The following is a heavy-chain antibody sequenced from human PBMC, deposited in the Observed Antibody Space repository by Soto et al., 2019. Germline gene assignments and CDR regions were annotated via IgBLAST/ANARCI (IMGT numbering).Heavy chain of an antibody. J-gene: IGHJ4*02. Sequence: GGSLRLSCAVSEIIFSGYGMHWVRQAPGKGLEWVAVIRFDGSNIHYADSVKGRFTISRDNSKNTLYLQMNSLKTEDTAVYYCTRHTRIVGAYFDYWGQGTLVTVSS. CDR3: TRHTRIVGAYFDY. CDR1: EIIFSGYG. D-gene: IGHD1-26*01. V-gene: IGHV3-33*01. CDR2: IRFDGSNI.